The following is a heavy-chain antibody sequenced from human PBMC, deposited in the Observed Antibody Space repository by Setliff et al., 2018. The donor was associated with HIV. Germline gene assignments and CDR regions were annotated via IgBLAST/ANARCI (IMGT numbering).Heavy chain of an antibody. CDR3: ARHANTVTTVFVDYFDY. D-gene: IGHD4-17*01. Sequence: SETLSLTCTVSGGSISSHYWSWIRQPPGKGLEWIGYIYYSGSPNYNPSLESRVSMSIDTSKNQFSLNLSSVTAADTAIYYCARHANTVTTVFVDYFDYWGQGTLVTVS. CDR1: GGSISSHY. J-gene: IGHJ4*02. CDR2: IYYSGSP. V-gene: IGHV4-59*08.